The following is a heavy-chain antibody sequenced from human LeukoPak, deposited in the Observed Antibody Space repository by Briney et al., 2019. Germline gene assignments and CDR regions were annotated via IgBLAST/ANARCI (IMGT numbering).Heavy chain of an antibody. J-gene: IGHJ4*02. V-gene: IGHV1-69*13. CDR2: IIPIFGTA. CDR3: ARTTEPYYDLLDY. Sequence: ASVKVSCKASGGTFSSYAISWVRQAPGQGLEWMGGIIPIFGTANYAQKFQGRVTITADESTSTAYMELSSLRSEDTAVYYCARTTEPYYDLLDYWGQGTLVTVSS. CDR1: GGTFSSYA. D-gene: IGHD3-9*01.